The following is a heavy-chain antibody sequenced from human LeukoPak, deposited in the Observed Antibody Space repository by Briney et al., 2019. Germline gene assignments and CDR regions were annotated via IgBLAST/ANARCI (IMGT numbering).Heavy chain of an antibody. CDR2: IYYSGIT. D-gene: IGHD3-22*01. J-gene: IGHJ4*02. CDR3: ARSDYYDYRQIDI. CDR1: GNSIITSSYY. Sequence: TPSETLSLTCTVSGNSIITSSYYWGWIGQPPGKGLEWLGSIYYSGITHYNPSLKRRVTIYVDTSRNQFSLHLYSVTAADTAVFYCARSDYYDYRQIDIWGQGTLVTVSS. V-gene: IGHV4-39*01.